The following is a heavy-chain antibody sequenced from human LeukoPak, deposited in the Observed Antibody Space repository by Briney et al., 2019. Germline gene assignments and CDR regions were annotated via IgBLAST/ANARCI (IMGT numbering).Heavy chain of an antibody. CDR2: ISYDGSNK. CDR1: GFTVSSNY. D-gene: IGHD2-15*01. CDR3: AREIGIVVVVAAANWFDP. J-gene: IGHJ5*02. Sequence: GGSLRLSCAASGFTVSSNYMSWVRQAPGKGLEWVAVISYDGSNKYYADSVKGRFTISRDNSKNTLYLQMNSLRAEDTAVYYCAREIGIVVVVAAANWFDPWGQGTLVTVSS. V-gene: IGHV3-30-3*01.